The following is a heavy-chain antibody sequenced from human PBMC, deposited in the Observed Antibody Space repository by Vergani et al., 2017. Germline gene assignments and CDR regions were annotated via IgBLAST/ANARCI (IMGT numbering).Heavy chain of an antibody. CDR3: AREGRAVAGAFDY. J-gene: IGHJ4*02. CDR1: GFTVSSNY. D-gene: IGHD6-19*01. V-gene: IGHV3-66*02. CDR2: IYSGGST. Sequence: EVQLVESGGGLVQPGGSLRLSCAASGFTVSSNYMSWVRQAPGKGLEWVSVIYSGGSTYYADSVKGRFTISRDNSKNTLYLQMNSLRAEDTAVYYCAREGRAVAGAFDYWGQGTLVTVSS.